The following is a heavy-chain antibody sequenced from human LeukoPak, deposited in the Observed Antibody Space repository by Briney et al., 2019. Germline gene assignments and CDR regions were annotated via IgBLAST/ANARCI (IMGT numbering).Heavy chain of an antibody. CDR3: AKESAAAGYFDY. CDR2: ISKSGDFT. D-gene: IGHD6-13*01. CDR1: EFTSSSSA. V-gene: IGHV3-23*01. Sequence: GGSLRLSCAASEFTSSSSAMSWVRQAPGKGLEWVSVISKSGDFTYYADSVKGRFTISRDSSKNTLNLQMNSLRAEDTAVYYCAKESAAAGYFDYWGLGTLVTVSS. J-gene: IGHJ4*01.